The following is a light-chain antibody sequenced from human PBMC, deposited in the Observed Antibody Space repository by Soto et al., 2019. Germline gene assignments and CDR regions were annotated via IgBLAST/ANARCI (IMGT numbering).Light chain of an antibody. Sequence: DIQMTQSPSSLSASVGDRVTITCQASQGIGNYLAWYQQKSGKVPKLLIYAASTLQSGVPSRFSGSRSGTDFTLTISSLRPEDVETYYCQNPNNAPWTSGQGTKV. CDR1: QGIGNY. CDR2: AAS. CDR3: QNPNNAPWT. V-gene: IGKV1-27*01. J-gene: IGKJ1*01.